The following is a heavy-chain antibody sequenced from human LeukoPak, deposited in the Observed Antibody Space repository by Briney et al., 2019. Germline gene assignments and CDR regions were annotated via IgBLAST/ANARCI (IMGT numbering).Heavy chain of an antibody. J-gene: IGHJ4*02. CDR3: AKAFFLFGGGFDY. V-gene: IGHV3-23*01. CDR2: ISGSGGST. D-gene: IGHD2/OR15-2a*01. Sequence: GGSLRLSCAASGFTFSGYAMSWVRQAPGKGLEWVSGISGSGGSTYYADSVKGRFTISRDNFKNTLYLQMNSLRLEATAVYYCAKAFFLFGGGFDYWGQGTLVTVSS. CDR1: GFTFSGYA.